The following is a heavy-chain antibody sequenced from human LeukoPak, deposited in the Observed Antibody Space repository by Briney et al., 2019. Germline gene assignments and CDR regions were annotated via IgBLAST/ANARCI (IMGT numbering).Heavy chain of an antibody. J-gene: IGHJ4*02. Sequence: GRSLRLSCAASGFTFSSYGMHWVRQAPGKGLEWVAVISYDGSNKYYADSVKGRFTISRDNSKNTLYLQMNSLRAEDTAVYYCAKQHASTGGYFDYSGQGTLVTVSS. CDR2: ISYDGSNK. D-gene: IGHD5/OR15-5a*01. CDR1: GFTFSSYG. V-gene: IGHV3-30*18. CDR3: AKQHASTGGYFDY.